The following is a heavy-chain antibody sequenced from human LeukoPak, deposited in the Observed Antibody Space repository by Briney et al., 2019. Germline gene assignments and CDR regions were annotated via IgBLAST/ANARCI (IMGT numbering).Heavy chain of an antibody. CDR1: GGSFSGYY. V-gene: IGHV4-34*01. CDR3: ARESIGCSSTSCSRPPFDY. D-gene: IGHD2-2*01. J-gene: IGHJ4*02. Sequence: KPSETLFLTCAVYGGSFSGYYCSWIRQPPGKGLEWVGEINHSGSTNYNPSLKSRVTISVDTSKNQFSLKLSSVTAADTAVYYCARESIGCSSTSCSRPPFDYWGQGTLVTVSS. CDR2: INHSGST.